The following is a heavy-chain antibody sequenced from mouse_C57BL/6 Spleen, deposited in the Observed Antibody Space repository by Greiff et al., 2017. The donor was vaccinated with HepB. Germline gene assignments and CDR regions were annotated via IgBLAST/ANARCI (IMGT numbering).Heavy chain of an antibody. D-gene: IGHD2-5*01. CDR2: IRNKANGYTT. Sequence: VMLVESGGGLVQPGGSLSLSCAASGFTFTDYYMSWVRQPPGKALEWLGFIRNKANGYTTEYSVSVKGRFTISRDNSQIILYLQMHALSTEDSATYFCARYHYSIYPWFAYWGQGPLVTVSA. J-gene: IGHJ3*01. CDR3: ARYHYSIYPWFAY. CDR1: GFTFTDYY. V-gene: IGHV7-3*01.